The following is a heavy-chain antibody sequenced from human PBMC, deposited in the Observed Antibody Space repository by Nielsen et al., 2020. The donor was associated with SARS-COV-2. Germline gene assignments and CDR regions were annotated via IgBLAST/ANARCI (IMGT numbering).Heavy chain of an antibody. D-gene: IGHD3-10*01. CDR2: IYYSGST. V-gene: IGHV4-31*02. J-gene: IGHJ6*02. CDR3: ARDLFYGSGSYYLVSWGMDV. Sequence: WIRQPPGKGLEWIGYIYYSGSTYYNPSLKSRVTISVDTSKNQFSLKLSSVTAADTAVYYCARDLFYGSGSYYLVSWGMDVWGQGTTVTVSS.